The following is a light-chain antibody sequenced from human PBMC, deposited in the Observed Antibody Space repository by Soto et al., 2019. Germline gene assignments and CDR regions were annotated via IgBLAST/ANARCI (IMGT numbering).Light chain of an antibody. CDR1: HTIATY. V-gene: IGKV1-39*01. Sequence: IQMTQSPSSLSASVGDGVTLTCRASHTIATYLNWYQQKPGQVPEVLIYGAFRLHVGVPSRFTGSGYGTDFTLTINNLQPEDFAIYYWQQFYYYPRTFGQGTKLEVK. CDR2: GAF. J-gene: IGKJ2*02. CDR3: QQFYYYPRT.